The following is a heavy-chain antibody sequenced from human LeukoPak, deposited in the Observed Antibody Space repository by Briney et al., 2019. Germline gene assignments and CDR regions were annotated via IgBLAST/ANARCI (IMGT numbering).Heavy chain of an antibody. V-gene: IGHV3-7*03. CDR3: AKAEQSSLLWFGESPNYFDY. CDR1: GFTFSSYW. D-gene: IGHD3-10*01. CDR2: IKQDGSEK. Sequence: QPGGSLRLSCAASGFTFSSYWMSWVRQAPGKGLEWVANIKQDGSEKYYVDSVKGRFTISRDNAKNSLYLQMNSLRAEDTAIYYCAKAEQSSLLWFGESPNYFDYWGQGTLITVSS. J-gene: IGHJ4*02.